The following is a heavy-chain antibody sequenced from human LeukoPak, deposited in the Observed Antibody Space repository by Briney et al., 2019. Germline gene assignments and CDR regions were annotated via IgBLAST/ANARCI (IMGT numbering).Heavy chain of an antibody. CDR1: GYTFTSYG. CDR2: INAGNGNT. J-gene: IGHJ3*02. D-gene: IGHD1-26*01. V-gene: IGHV1-3*01. Sequence: ASVKVSCKASGYTFTSYGISWVRQAPGQGLEWMGWINAGNGNTKYSQKFQGRVTITRDTSASTAYMELSSLRSEDTAVYYCARGSYHDAFDIWGQGTMVTVSS. CDR3: ARGSYHDAFDI.